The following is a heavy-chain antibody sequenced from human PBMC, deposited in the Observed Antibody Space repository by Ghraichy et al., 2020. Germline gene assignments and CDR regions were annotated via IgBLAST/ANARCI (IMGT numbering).Heavy chain of an antibody. V-gene: IGHV1-3*01. D-gene: IGHD2-2*01. Sequence: ASVKVSCKASGYDLTNYAVHWVRQAPGQRPEWMGWINGANGDTKYSQKFQGRFTITRDTSASTGYMELSSLRSEDTAVYYCARGSCAGCYFIDYWGRGTLVTVSS. J-gene: IGHJ4*02. CDR2: INGANGDT. CDR1: GYDLTNYA. CDR3: ARGSCAGCYFIDY.